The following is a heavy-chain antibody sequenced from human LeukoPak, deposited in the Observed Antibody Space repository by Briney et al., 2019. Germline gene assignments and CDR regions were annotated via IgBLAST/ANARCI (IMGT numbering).Heavy chain of an antibody. CDR1: GGSFSGYY. CDR2: INHSGST. Sequence: TSETLSLTCAVYGGSFSGYYWSWIRQPPGKGLEWIGEINHSGSTNYNPSLKSRVTISVDTSKNQFSLKLSSVTAANTAVYYCASRGAAAGPFDYWGQGTLVTVSS. V-gene: IGHV4-34*01. CDR3: ASRGAAAGPFDY. D-gene: IGHD6-13*01. J-gene: IGHJ4*02.